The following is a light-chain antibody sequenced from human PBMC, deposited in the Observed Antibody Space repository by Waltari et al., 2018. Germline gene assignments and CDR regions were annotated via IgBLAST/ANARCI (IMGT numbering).Light chain of an antibody. CDR2: DVD. CDR1: SSAVGSHDS. CDR3: SSYANSDTWV. J-gene: IGLJ3*02. Sequence: QSALTQPASVSGSPGQSIPISCPGTSSAVGSHDSVSWYQQHPGNAPKLLISDVDKRPSGVSFRFSGSKSGNTASLTISGLQPEDEADYYCSSYANSDTWVFGGGTKLTVL. V-gene: IGLV2-14*03.